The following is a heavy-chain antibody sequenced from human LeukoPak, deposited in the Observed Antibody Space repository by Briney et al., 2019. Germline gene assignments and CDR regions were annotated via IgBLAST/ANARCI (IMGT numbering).Heavy chain of an antibody. CDR2: ISAYNGNT. Sequence: ASVKVSCKASGYTFTSYGISWVRQAPGQGLEWMGWISAYNGNTNYAQKFQGRVTMTRDTSTSTVYMELSSLRSEDTAVYYCARETTRYFDRFLHFDYWGRGTLVTVSS. CDR3: ARETTRYFDRFLHFDY. V-gene: IGHV1-18*01. D-gene: IGHD3-9*01. CDR1: GYTFTSYG. J-gene: IGHJ4*02.